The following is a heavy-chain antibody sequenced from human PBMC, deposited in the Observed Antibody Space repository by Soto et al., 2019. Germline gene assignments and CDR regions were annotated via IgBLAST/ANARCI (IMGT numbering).Heavy chain of an antibody. CDR1: GGSFSGYY. J-gene: IGHJ4*02. CDR3: ASLYDSSGYFDY. V-gene: IGHV4-34*01. CDR2: INHSGST. D-gene: IGHD3-22*01. Sequence: SETLSLTCAVYGGSFSGYYWSWIRQPPGKGLEWIGEINHSGSTNYNPSLKSRVTISVDTSKNQFSLKLSSVTAADTAVYYCASLYDSSGYFDYWGQGTLVTVSS.